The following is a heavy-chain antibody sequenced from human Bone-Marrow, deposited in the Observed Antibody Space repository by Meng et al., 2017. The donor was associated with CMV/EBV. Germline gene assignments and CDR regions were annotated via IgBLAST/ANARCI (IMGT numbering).Heavy chain of an antibody. V-gene: IGHV3-74*01. CDR2: FNSDGNTT. J-gene: IGHJ6*01. CDR3: ARNKYLYYYYGMDV. D-gene: IGHD2-2*01. Sequence: GESLKISCAASGFTFSSYWIYWVRQAPGKGLVWVARFNSDGNTTNYADSVKGRFTMSRDNAKNTLHLQMNSLRAEDTAVYYCARNKYLYYYYGMDVWGQGPTVTGSS. CDR1: GFTFSSYW.